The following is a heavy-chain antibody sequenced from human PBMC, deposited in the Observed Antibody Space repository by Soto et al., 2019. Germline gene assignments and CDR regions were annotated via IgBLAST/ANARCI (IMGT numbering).Heavy chain of an antibody. Sequence: EVQLLESGGGLVNPGGSLRLSCAASGFTFSLDGMTWVRQAPGKGLEWVSCISSRSGSTYYADSVKGRFTISRDNAMNSLYLQMNSLRAEDSAVYYCAKARYSSRHYFYGMEVWGQGTTVTVSS. V-gene: IGHV3-21*02. D-gene: IGHD2-21*01. CDR1: GFTFSLDG. CDR3: AKARYSSRHYFYGMEV. J-gene: IGHJ6*02. CDR2: ISSRSGST.